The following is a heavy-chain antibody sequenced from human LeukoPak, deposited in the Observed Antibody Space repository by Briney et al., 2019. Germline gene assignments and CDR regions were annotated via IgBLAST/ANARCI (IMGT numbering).Heavy chain of an antibody. J-gene: IGHJ4*02. D-gene: IGHD2-8*01. V-gene: IGHV5-51*01. CDR2: IYPDDSRT. Sequence: GESLKISCKGSGYSFTSYWIAWVRQMPGRGLEWMGIIYPDDSRTRYSPSSQDQVTMSVDKSISTAYLQWGSLKASDTAIYYCARFGGPSFSSNYFDYWGQGTPITVSS. CDR1: GYSFTSYW. CDR3: ARFGGPSFSSNYFDY.